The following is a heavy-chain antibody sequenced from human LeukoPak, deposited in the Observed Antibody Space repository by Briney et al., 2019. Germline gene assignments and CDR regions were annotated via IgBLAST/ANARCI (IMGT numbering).Heavy chain of an antibody. CDR2: INSDGSGT. Sequence: GGSLRLSCGASGFTFSDYWMHWVRQTPGKGLVWVSRINSDGSGTTYADSVKGRFTISRDNAKNTLYLQMNSLRAEDTAVYYCTRDLYCSGGSCPYPNWFDPWGKGTLVTVSS. V-gene: IGHV3-74*01. CDR1: GFTFSDYW. CDR3: TRDLYCSGGSCPYPNWFDP. D-gene: IGHD2-15*01. J-gene: IGHJ5*02.